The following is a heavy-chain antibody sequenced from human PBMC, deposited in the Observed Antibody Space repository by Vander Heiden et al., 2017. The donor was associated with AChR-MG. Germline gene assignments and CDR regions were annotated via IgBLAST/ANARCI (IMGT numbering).Heavy chain of an antibody. D-gene: IGHD6-19*01. Sequence: QVQLVQSGAEVKKPGSSVKVSCKASGGTFSSYAISWVRQAPGQELEWMGGIIPIFGTANYAQKFQGRVTITADESTSTAYMELSSLRSEDTAVYYCARSLEYSSGWYLWGFDYWGQGTLVTVSS. CDR2: IIPIFGTA. CDR1: GGTFSSYA. J-gene: IGHJ4*02. V-gene: IGHV1-69*01. CDR3: ARSLEYSSGWYLWGFDY.